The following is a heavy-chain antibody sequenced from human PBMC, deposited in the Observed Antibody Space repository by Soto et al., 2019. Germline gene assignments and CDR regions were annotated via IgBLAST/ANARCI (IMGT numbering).Heavy chain of an antibody. Sequence: GGSLRLSCSASGFIFSTFSMNWVRQAPGKGLEWISYISSGSNIIYYADSVKGRFTISRDNAQNSLYLQMNSLRDEDTAVYYCARLYSTSSVSRWFDPWGQGTLVTVSS. CDR1: GFIFSTFS. CDR3: ARLYSTSSVSRWFDP. V-gene: IGHV3-48*02. D-gene: IGHD6-6*01. J-gene: IGHJ5*02. CDR2: ISSGSNII.